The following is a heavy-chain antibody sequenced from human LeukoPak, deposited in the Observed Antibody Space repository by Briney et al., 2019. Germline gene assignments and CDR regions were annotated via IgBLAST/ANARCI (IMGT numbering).Heavy chain of an antibody. CDR1: GGSFSGYY. Sequence: SETLSLTCAVYGGSFSGYYWSWIRQPPGKGLEWIGEINHSGSTNYNPSLKSRVTISVDTSKNQFSLKLSSVTAADTAVYYCARRVEWELPFDYWGQGTLVTVSS. D-gene: IGHD1-26*01. J-gene: IGHJ4*02. CDR3: ARRVEWELPFDY. V-gene: IGHV4-34*01. CDR2: INHSGST.